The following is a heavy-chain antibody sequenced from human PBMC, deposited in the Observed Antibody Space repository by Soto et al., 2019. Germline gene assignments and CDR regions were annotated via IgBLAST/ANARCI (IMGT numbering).Heavy chain of an antibody. D-gene: IGHD6-6*01. CDR2: ISYDGSNK. Sequence: QVQLVESVGGVVQPGRSLRLSCAASGFTFSSYAMHWVRQAPGKGLEWVAVISYDGSNKYYADSVKGRFTISRDNSKNTLYLQMNSLRAEDTAVYYCARAPRPDYYYYGMDVWGQGTTVTVSS. J-gene: IGHJ6*02. V-gene: IGHV3-30-3*01. CDR3: ARAPRPDYYYYGMDV. CDR1: GFTFSSYA.